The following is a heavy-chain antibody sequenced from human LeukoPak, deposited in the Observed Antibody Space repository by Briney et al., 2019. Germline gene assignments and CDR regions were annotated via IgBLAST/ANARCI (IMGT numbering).Heavy chain of an antibody. D-gene: IGHD3-3*01. J-gene: IGHJ5*02. V-gene: IGHV1-18*01. CDR3: ARDHGSSAYYDFWSGYNNWFDP. CDR2: ISAYNGNT. CDR1: GYTFTSYG. Sequence: ASVKVSCKASGYTFTSYGISWVRQAPGQGLEWMGWISAYNGNTNYAQKLQGRVTMTTDTSTSTAYMELRSLRSDDTAVYYCARDHGSSAYYDFWSGYNNWFDPWGQGTLVTVSS.